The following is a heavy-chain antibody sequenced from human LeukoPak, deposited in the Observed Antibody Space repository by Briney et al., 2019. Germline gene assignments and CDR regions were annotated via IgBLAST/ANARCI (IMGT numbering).Heavy chain of an antibody. CDR3: ARGPPREQQLVLGYFDY. Sequence: SETLSLTCTVSGGSISGPHSYWGWIRQPPGKGLEWIGSLYNSGSTYSNPSLKSRATISVDTSKNQCSLKLSSVTAADTAVYYCARGPPREQQLVLGYFDYWGQGTLVTVSS. CDR2: LYNSGST. V-gene: IGHV4-39*07. CDR1: GGSISGPHSY. D-gene: IGHD6-13*01. J-gene: IGHJ4*02.